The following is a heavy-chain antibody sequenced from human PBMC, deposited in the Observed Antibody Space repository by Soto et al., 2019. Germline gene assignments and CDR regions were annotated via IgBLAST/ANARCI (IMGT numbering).Heavy chain of an antibody. CDR3: ARVATSDHFDS. CDR2: IYHSGTA. D-gene: IGHD1-26*01. V-gene: IGHV4-30-2*06. J-gene: IGHJ4*02. Sequence: SETLSLTCTVSCDSFSSGAYSWSWIRQSSGRGLEWIAYIYHSGTAFYNPSLKSRVTLSVLKSKSQFSLKLTSVTAADTAVYYCARVATSDHFDSWGPGTLVTVSS. CDR1: CDSFSSGAYS.